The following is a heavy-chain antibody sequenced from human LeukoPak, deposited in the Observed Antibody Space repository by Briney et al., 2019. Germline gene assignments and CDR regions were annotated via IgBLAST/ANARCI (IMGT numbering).Heavy chain of an antibody. J-gene: IGHJ4*02. Sequence: GGSLRLSCAASGFTFSSYEMNWVRQAPGKGLEWVSYISSSGSTIYYADSVKGRFTISRDNAKNSLYLQMNSLRAEDTAVYYCASREYNYGGHGRIDYWGQGTLVTVSS. V-gene: IGHV3-48*03. CDR1: GFTFSSYE. CDR2: ISSSGSTI. CDR3: ASREYNYGGHGRIDY. D-gene: IGHD4-23*01.